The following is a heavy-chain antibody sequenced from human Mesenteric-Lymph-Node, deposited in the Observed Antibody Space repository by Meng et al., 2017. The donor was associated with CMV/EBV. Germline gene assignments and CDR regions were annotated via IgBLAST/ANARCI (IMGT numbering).Heavy chain of an antibody. D-gene: IGHD3-16*02. Sequence: LSCSASGFPFSSYALTWVRQAPGKGLEWVASISDSGDSTYYGDSLKGRFTISRDNSKNTLYLQMNSLRAEDTAVYYCAISLGELSGYWGQGTLVTVSS. CDR3: AISLGELSGY. CDR2: ISDSGDST. J-gene: IGHJ4*02. CDR1: GFPFSSYA. V-gene: IGHV3-23*01.